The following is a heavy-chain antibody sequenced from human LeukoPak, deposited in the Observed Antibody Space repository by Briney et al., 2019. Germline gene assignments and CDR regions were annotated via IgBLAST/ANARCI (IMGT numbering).Heavy chain of an antibody. CDR1: GYTFTNYG. J-gene: IGHJ4*02. CDR3: ARASGPWYYYDSSRIDY. CDR2: VSAYADNT. Sequence: ASVKVSCKASGYTFTNYGITWVRQAPGQGLEWMGWVSAYADNTNYVQKIQGRVTMTTDTSTNTAYMELRSLRSDDTAVYYCARASGPWYYYDSSRIDYWGQGTLVTVSS. V-gene: IGHV1-18*01. D-gene: IGHD3-22*01.